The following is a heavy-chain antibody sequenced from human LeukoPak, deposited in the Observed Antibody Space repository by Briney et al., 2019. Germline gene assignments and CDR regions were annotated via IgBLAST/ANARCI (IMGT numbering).Heavy chain of an antibody. Sequence: GSLRLSCAASGFTFSSYAMHWVRQAPGKGLEWVAVISYDGSNKYYADSVKGRLTISRDNSKNTLYLQMNSLRAEDTAVYYCARSKQQLQWFDPWGQGTLVTVSS. CDR3: ARSKQQLQWFDP. V-gene: IGHV3-30*01. CDR1: GFTFSSYA. CDR2: ISYDGSNK. J-gene: IGHJ5*02. D-gene: IGHD6-13*01.